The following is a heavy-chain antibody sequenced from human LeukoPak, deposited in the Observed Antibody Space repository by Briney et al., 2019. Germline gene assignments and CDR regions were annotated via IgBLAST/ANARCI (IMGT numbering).Heavy chain of an antibody. CDR2: ISYDGSNK. Sequence: PGRSLRLSCVASGFSFSSYGMHWVRQAPGKGLEWVAVISYDGSNKYYADSVKGRFTISRDNSKNTLYLQINSLRAEDTAVYHCARGPGVSGKFDDWGQGTLVTVSS. V-gene: IGHV3-30*03. D-gene: IGHD6-6*01. CDR1: GFSFSSYG. J-gene: IGHJ4*02. CDR3: ARGPGVSGKFDD.